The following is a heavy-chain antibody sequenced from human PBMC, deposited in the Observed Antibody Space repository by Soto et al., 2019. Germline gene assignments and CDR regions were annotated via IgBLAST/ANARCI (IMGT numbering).Heavy chain of an antibody. CDR1: RLPFSSYG. CDR2: ISDTGGNT. Sequence: PGGSLRLSCAASRLPFSSYGMSWVRQAPGKGLEWVSSISDTGGNTYYTGSVKGRFTISRDNSKNTLYLQMNGLRAEDTAVYYCAKRVEYSSSTHYFDYWGQGTLVTVSS. D-gene: IGHD6-6*01. J-gene: IGHJ4*02. CDR3: AKRVEYSSSTHYFDY. V-gene: IGHV3-23*01.